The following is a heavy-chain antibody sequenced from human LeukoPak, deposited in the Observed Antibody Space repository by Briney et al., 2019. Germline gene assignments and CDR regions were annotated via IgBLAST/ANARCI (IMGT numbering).Heavy chain of an antibody. CDR2: MNPNSGNT. CDR3: ASFVYYYDSSGYRNAVFDY. V-gene: IGHV1-8*01. Sequence: ASVKVSCKASGYTFTSYDINWVRQATGQGLEWMGWMNPNSGNTGYAQKFQGRVTVTRNTSISTAYMELSSLRSEDTAVYYCASFVYYYDSSGYRNAVFDYWGQGTLVTVSS. CDR1: GYTFTSYD. D-gene: IGHD3-22*01. J-gene: IGHJ4*02.